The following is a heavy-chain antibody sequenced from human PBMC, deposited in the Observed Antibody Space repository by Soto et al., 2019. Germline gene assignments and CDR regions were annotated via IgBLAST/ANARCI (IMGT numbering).Heavy chain of an antibody. D-gene: IGHD7-27*01. CDR2: IIPIFGTA. Sequence: SVKVSCKASGGTFSSYAISWVRQAPGQGLEWMGGIIPIFGTANYAQKFQGRVMITADESTSTAYMELSSLRSEDTAVYYCARAPRAGDREVYYYYGMDVWGKGTTVTVSS. J-gene: IGHJ6*04. V-gene: IGHV1-69*13. CDR3: ARAPRAGDREVYYYYGMDV. CDR1: GGTFSSYA.